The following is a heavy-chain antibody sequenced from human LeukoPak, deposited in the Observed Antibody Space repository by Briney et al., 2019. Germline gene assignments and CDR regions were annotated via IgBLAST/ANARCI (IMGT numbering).Heavy chain of an antibody. Sequence: GGSLRLSCAASGFIFNSYAMSWVRRAPGMGLEWVSGISGSGGSTYYADSVKGRFTISRDNSKNTLYLQMSSLRAEDTAVYYCAKEGGGSYPRAYFFDYWGQGTLVAVSS. V-gene: IGHV3-23*01. D-gene: IGHD1-26*01. CDR3: AKEGGGSYPRAYFFDY. CDR1: GFIFNSYA. J-gene: IGHJ4*02. CDR2: ISGSGGST.